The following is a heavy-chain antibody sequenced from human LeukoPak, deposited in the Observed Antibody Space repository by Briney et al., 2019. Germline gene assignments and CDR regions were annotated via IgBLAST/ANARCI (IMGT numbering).Heavy chain of an antibody. V-gene: IGHV3-66*02. J-gene: IGHJ6*03. Sequence: GGSLRLSCAASGFAVSSNYMSWVRQAPGKGLEWVSVIYSGGSTYYADSVKGRFTISRDNSKNTLYLQMNSLRAEDTAVYYCASSSMVRGVIVYYYYMDVWGKGITVTVSS. CDR3: ASSSMVRGVIVYYYYMDV. D-gene: IGHD3-10*01. CDR2: IYSGGST. CDR1: GFAVSSNY.